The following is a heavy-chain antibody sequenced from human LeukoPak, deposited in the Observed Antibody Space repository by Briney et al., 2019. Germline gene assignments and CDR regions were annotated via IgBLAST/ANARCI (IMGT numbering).Heavy chain of an antibody. CDR2: IIPILGIA. V-gene: IGHV1-69*04. CDR1: GGTFSSYA. D-gene: IGHD3-10*01. CDR3: ARSLLWFGEFPNFDY. Sequence: ASVKVSCKASGGTFSSYAISWVRQAPGQGLAWMGRIIPILGIANYAQEFQGRVTITADKSTSTAYMELSSLRSEDTAVYYCARSLLWFGEFPNFDYWGQGTLVTVSS. J-gene: IGHJ4*02.